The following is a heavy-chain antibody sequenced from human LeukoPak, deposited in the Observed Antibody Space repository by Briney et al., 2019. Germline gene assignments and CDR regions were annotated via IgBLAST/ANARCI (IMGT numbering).Heavy chain of an antibody. V-gene: IGHV4-38-2*02. D-gene: IGHD3-22*01. CDR3: ARANYYDSSGYSRGAFDI. Sequence: SETLSLTCTDSGYSITSGFYWCWIRQPPGKGLEWIGSIYHSGRAYYNSSLKSRVTISVDTSKKQFSLKLTSVTAADTALYYCARANYYDSSGYSRGAFDIWGPGTMVTVSS. CDR1: GYSITSGFY. J-gene: IGHJ3*02. CDR2: IYHSGRA.